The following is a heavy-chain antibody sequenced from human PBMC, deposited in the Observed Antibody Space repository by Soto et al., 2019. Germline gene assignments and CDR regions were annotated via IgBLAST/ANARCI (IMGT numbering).Heavy chain of an antibody. CDR1: GGSISSYY. D-gene: IGHD2-15*01. J-gene: IGHJ3*02. CDR2: IYYSGST. V-gene: IGHV4-59*08. CDR3: ARQVVAAAFDI. Sequence: SETLSLTCTVSGGSISSYYWSWIRQPPGKGLEWIGYIYYSGSTNYNPSLKGRVTISVDTSKNQFSLKLSSVTAADTAVYYCARQVVAAAFDIWGQGTMVTVSS.